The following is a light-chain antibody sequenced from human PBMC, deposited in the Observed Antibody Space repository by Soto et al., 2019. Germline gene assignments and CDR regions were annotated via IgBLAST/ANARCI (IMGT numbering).Light chain of an antibody. CDR3: QQYGRSPPLI. CDR2: SAS. V-gene: IGKV3-20*01. J-gene: IGKJ4*01. CDR1: QSASSNY. Sequence: EIVLTQSPGTLSLSPGERATLSCRASQSASSNYLAWYQQKPGQAPRLLIYSASTMATGIPDRFSGSGSGTDFTLTISRLEPEDFAVYYCQQYGRSPPLIFGGGTKVEIK.